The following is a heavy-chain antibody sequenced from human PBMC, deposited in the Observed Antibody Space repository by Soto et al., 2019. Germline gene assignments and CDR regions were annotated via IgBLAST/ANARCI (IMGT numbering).Heavy chain of an antibody. CDR2: IYPGDSDT. Sequence: GESLKISCKGSGYSFTSYWIDWVRQMPGKGLEWIWIIYPGDSDTRYSPSFQGQVTISGDKSNSTAYLQSSSLKDSDSDMYWCGRVYCIRTNCYGYYCMDVWGKGTTVIVSS. D-gene: IGHD2-2*01. CDR3: GRVYCIRTNCYGYYCMDV. CDR1: GYSFTSYW. V-gene: IGHV5-51*01. J-gene: IGHJ6*03.